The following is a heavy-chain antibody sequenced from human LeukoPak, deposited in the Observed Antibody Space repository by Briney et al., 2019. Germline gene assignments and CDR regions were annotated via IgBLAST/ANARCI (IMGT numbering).Heavy chain of an antibody. D-gene: IGHD5-24*01. CDR1: GFTFSSYA. J-gene: IGHJ4*02. Sequence: PGASLRLSCAASGFTFSSYAMSWVRQAPGKGLEWVSAISGSGGSTYYADSVKGRFTISRDNSKNTLYLQMDSLRAEDTAVYYCAKVNKKMADLDYWGQGTLVTVSS. CDR2: ISGSGGST. V-gene: IGHV3-23*01. CDR3: AKVNKKMADLDY.